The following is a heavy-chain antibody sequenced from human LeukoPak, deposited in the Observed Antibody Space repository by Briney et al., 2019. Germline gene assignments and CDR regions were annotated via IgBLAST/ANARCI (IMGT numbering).Heavy chain of an antibody. CDR2: IYYSGST. CDR1: GGSISSSSYY. Sequence: SETLSLTCTVSGGSISSSSYYWGWIRQPPGKGLEWIGSIYYSGSTYYNPSLKSRVTIPVDTSKNQFSLKLSSVTAADTAVYCCARDIMVRGGAFDYWGQGTLVTVSS. D-gene: IGHD3-10*01. J-gene: IGHJ4*02. V-gene: IGHV4-39*07. CDR3: ARDIMVRGGAFDY.